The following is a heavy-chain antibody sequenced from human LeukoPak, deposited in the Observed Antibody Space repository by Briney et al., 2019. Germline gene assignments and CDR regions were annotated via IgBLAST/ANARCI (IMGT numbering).Heavy chain of an antibody. J-gene: IGHJ4*02. CDR1: GYTFTDYY. CDR2: INPNSGGT. D-gene: IGHD1-1*01. CDR3: ARLIGTTGY. V-gene: IGHV1-2*02. Sequence: ASVKVSCEASGYTFTDYYMHWVRQAPGQGLEWMGWINPNSGGTKYAQKFQGRVTMTRDTSISKAYMELIRLRSDDTAVYYCARLIGTTGYWGQGTLVTVSS.